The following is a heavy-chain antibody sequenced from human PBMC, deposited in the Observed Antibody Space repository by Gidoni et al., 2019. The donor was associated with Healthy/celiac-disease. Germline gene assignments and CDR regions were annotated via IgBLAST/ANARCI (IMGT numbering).Heavy chain of an antibody. CDR1: GGSISSGSYY. J-gene: IGHJ4*02. Sequence: QVQLQESGPGLVKPSQTLSLTCTVPGGSISSGSYYWSWIRQPAGKGLEWIGRIYTSGSTNYNPSLKSRVTISVDTSKNQFSLKLSSVTAADTAVYYCARVWGLGATPYYFDYWGQGTLVTVSS. CDR3: ARVWGLGATPYYFDY. D-gene: IGHD1-26*01. V-gene: IGHV4-61*02. CDR2: IYTSGST.